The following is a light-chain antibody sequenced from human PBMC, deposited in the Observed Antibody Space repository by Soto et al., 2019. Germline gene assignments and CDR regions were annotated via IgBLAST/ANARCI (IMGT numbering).Light chain of an antibody. Sequence: SVAILSVYPGERATLSCRASQSISRSLAWYQQKPGQAPRLLISDASTRATGIPARFCGSGSGTEFTPTIISLLSADDGICYWYQDSAWPPRTFGDGTKVDIK. J-gene: IGKJ2*01. CDR2: DAS. CDR1: QSISRS. CDR3: YQDSAWPPRT. V-gene: IGKV3-15*01.